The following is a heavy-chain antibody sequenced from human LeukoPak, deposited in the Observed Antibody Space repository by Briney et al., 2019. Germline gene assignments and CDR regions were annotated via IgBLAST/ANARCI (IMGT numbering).Heavy chain of an antibody. D-gene: IGHD6-13*01. CDR3: ARDWPSEWQHLPDYDAVDI. Sequence: GGSLRLSCAASGFTFSSYAMSWVRQPPGKGLNWVSSISGSGGNTFYADSVKGRFTISRDNSKNTLYLQMNSLRAEDTAVYYCARDWPSEWQHLPDYDAVDIWGQGTMSPSLQ. V-gene: IGHV3-23*01. CDR1: GFTFSSYA. J-gene: IGHJ3*02. CDR2: ISGSGGNT.